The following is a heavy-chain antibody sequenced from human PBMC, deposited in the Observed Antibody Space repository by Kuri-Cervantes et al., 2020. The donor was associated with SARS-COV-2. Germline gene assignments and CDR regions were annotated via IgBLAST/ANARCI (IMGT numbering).Heavy chain of an antibody. J-gene: IGHJ4*02. Sequence: SETLSLTCTVSGGSISSGGNYWNWIRQPPGKGLEWVGYIYYNGSTYYNPSLGSRVIVSVDRSKNQFSLNLNSVTAADTAVYYCARGSESPPFDYWGQGTLVTVSS. CDR2: IYYNGST. CDR3: ARGSESPPFDY. V-gene: IGHV4-30-2*01. D-gene: IGHD2/OR15-2a*01. CDR1: GGSISSGGNY.